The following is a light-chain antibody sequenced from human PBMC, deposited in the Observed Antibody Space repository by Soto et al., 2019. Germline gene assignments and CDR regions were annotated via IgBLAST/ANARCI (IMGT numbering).Light chain of an antibody. V-gene: IGKV2-28*01. J-gene: IGKJ4*01. Sequence: DIVMTQSPLSLAVTPGEPASISCSSSQSLRHSDGYRYLDWYLQKPGQSPQLLIYLGSSRASGVPDRFSGSGSGTAFSLETSRVEAEDVGVYYSMQTLRSPLTFGGGTTVENK. CDR1: QSLRHSDGYRY. CDR3: MQTLRSPLT. CDR2: LGS.